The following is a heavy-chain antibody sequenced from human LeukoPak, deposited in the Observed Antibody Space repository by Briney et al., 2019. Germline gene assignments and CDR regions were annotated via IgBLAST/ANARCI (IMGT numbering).Heavy chain of an antibody. V-gene: IGHV1-46*01. J-gene: IGHJ4*02. CDR3: AREPGFGEAFFDY. CDR2: MNPSGGDT. Sequence: ASVKVSCKASGYTFTRYYIHWVRQAPGQGLEWMAIMNPSGGDTSYAQKFQGRVTMTRDTSTNTVYTELSSLRFEDTAVYYCAREPGFGEAFFDYWGQGTLVTVSS. CDR1: GYTFTRYY. D-gene: IGHD3-10*01.